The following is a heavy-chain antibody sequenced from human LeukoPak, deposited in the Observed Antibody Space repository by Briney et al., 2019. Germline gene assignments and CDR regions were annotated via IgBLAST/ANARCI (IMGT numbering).Heavy chain of an antibody. CDR2: ISSSGSTI. D-gene: IGHD4-17*01. V-gene: IGHV3-48*03. Sequence: GGSLRLSCAASGFTFSSYEMNWVRQAPGKGLEWVSYISSSGSTIYYAYSVKGRFTISRDNAKNSLYLQMNSLRAEDTAVYYCARGTTVTTLPFDYWGQGTLVTVSS. J-gene: IGHJ4*02. CDR1: GFTFSSYE. CDR3: ARGTTVTTLPFDY.